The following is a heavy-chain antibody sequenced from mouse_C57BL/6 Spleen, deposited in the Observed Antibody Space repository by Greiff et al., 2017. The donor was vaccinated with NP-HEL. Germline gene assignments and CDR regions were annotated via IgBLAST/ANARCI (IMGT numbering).Heavy chain of an antibody. J-gene: IGHJ3*01. CDR3: ARNYAAWFAY. V-gene: IGHV1-19*01. CDR1: GYTFTDYY. D-gene: IGHD2-4*01. Sequence: EVQLQESGPVLVKPGASVKMSCKASGYTFTDYYMNWVKQSPGKSLEWIGVINPYYGGTSYNQKFKGKATLTVDKSSSTAYMELNSLTSENSAVYYCARNYAAWFAYWGQGTLVTVSA. CDR2: INPYYGGT.